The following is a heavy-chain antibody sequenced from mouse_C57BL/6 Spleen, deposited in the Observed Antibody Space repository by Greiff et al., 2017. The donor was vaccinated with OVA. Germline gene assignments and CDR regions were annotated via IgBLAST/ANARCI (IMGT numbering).Heavy chain of an antibody. J-gene: IGHJ2*01. CDR2: IHPNSGST. CDR1: GYTFTSYW. V-gene: IGHV1-64*01. Sequence: VQLQQSGAELVKPGASVKLSCKASGYTFTSYWMHWVKQRPGQGLEWIGMIHPNSGSTNYNEKFKSKATLTVDKSSSTAYMQLSSLTSEDSAVYYCARLTTVVDFDYWGQGTTLTVSS. CDR3: ARLTTVVDFDY. D-gene: IGHD1-1*01.